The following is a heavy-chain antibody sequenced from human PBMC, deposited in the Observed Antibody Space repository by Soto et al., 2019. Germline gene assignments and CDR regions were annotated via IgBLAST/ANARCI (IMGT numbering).Heavy chain of an antibody. D-gene: IGHD4-4*01. CDR2: ISSSSSTI. CDR3: ARDDDSNTPSPNYYYGMDV. CDR1: GFTFSSYS. J-gene: IGHJ6*02. V-gene: IGHV3-48*02. Sequence: GGSLRLSCAASGFTFSSYSMNWVRQAPGKGLEWVSYISSSSSTIYYADSVKGRFTISRDNAKNSLYLQMNSLRDEDTAVYYCARDDDSNTPSPNYYYGMDVWGQGTTVTVSS.